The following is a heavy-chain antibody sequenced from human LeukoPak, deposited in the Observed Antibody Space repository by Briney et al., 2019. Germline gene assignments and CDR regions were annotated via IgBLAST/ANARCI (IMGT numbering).Heavy chain of an antibody. CDR2: INPNSGVT. CDR3: AKDRYGDYEAPFHYYMDA. D-gene: IGHD5-12*01. J-gene: IGHJ6*03. CDR1: GYTFSGFY. Sequence: ASVKVSCKASGYTFSGFYIHWVRQAPGQGLEWMGWINPNSGVTNYAQKLQGRVTITRHTSIDTAYMQLSRLRSDDTAVYYCAKDRYGDYEAPFHYYMDAWGRGTTVTVSS. V-gene: IGHV1-2*02.